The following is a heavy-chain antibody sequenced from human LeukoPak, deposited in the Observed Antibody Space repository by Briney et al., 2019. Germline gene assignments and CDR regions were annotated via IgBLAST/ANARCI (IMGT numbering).Heavy chain of an antibody. CDR1: GGSISSYY. CDR3: ARGGDSSSWFTWFDP. CDR2: IYYSGST. D-gene: IGHD6-13*01. V-gene: IGHV4-59*01. Sequence: SETLSLTCTVSGGSISSYYWSWIRQPPGKGLEWIGYIYYSGSTKYNPSLKSRVTISLDTSNNQFSLKLSSVTAADTAVYYCARGGDSSSWFTWFDPWGQGTLVTVSS. J-gene: IGHJ5*02.